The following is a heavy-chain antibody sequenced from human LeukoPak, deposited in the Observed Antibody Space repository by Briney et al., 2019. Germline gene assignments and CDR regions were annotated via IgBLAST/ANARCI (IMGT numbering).Heavy chain of an antibody. CDR3: ARDQYGDYAIDY. D-gene: IGHD4-17*01. CDR1: GFTFSSYT. Sequence: PGGSLRLSCEASGFTFSSYTMNWVRQAPGKGLEWVSSFTSSSYIYYADSVKGRFTISRDNAKNSLYLQMSSLKAEDTAVYYCARDQYGDYAIDYWGQGTLVTVSS. CDR2: FTSSSYI. V-gene: IGHV3-21*01. J-gene: IGHJ4*02.